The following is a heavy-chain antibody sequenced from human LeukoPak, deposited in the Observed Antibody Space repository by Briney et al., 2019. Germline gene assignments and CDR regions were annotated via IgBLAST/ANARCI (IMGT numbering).Heavy chain of an antibody. CDR2: INDSGNT. V-gene: IGHV4-39*07. CDR3: ARARWWPSVIDY. Sequence: SETLSLTCTVSGGSISSTSYYWGWIRQPPGKGLEWIGIINDSGNTHYSSSLKSRVTISVDTSKNQFSLKLNSVTAADTAVYYCARARWWPSVIDYWGQGTLVTVSS. J-gene: IGHJ4*02. CDR1: GGSISSTSYY. D-gene: IGHD2-15*01.